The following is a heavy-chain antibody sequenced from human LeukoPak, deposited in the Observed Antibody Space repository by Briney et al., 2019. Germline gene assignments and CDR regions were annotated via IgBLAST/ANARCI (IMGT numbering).Heavy chain of an antibody. CDR1: GYTFNSYY. CDR3: AREASGGYFDY. V-gene: IGHV1-46*02. D-gene: IGHD4-23*01. Sequence: ASVKVSCKASGYTFNSYYMHWVRQAPGQGLEWVGLISPTGDSTNYAQTFRGRVTMTRDTSTNTVYMDLSSLRSEDTAVYYCAREASGGYFDYWGQGTLVIVSS. CDR2: ISPTGDST. J-gene: IGHJ4*02.